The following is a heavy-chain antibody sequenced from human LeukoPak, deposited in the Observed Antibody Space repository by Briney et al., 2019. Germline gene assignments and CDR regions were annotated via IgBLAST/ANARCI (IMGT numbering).Heavy chain of an antibody. V-gene: IGHV1-18*01. CDR2: NCNT. D-gene: IGHD3-16*01. J-gene: IGHJ6*02. Sequence: NCNTTYSQKFQSRATLTTDTSTSTAYMELRSLRSDDTAVYYCARDGSLSLGRYYYYGMDVWAQGTTVTVSS. CDR3: ARDGSLSLGRYYYYGMDV.